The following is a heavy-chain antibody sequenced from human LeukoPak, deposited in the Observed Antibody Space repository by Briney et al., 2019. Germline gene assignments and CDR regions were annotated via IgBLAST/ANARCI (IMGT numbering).Heavy chain of an antibody. CDR2: VYHTGST. Sequence: SSETLSLICTVSGGSISSQYWNWIRLPPGKGLEWIAHVYHTGSTSYNPSLESRVSISMDTSKNHFSLEITSVTAADTAVYYCARGSRVYDRSGFHTWHDYWGHGTLVTVSS. V-gene: IGHV4-59*11. D-gene: IGHD3-22*01. J-gene: IGHJ4*03. CDR3: ARGSRVYDRSGFHTWHDY. CDR1: GGSISSQY.